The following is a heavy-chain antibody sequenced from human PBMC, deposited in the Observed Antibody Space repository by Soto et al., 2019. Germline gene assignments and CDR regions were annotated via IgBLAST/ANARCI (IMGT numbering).Heavy chain of an antibody. CDR1: GYTFTRYA. D-gene: IGHD3-10*01. V-gene: IGHV1-3*05. Sequence: QVQLVQSGAEEKKPGASVKVSCKASGYTFTRYAIHWVRQAPGQRLEWMGWINAGNGNTKYSPKFQDRVTISRDTSASTAYMGLSSLRAEDTAVYYCAREGLWFGELLSFFDCWGQGALVTVSS. J-gene: IGHJ4*02. CDR3: AREGLWFGELLSFFDC. CDR2: INAGNGNT.